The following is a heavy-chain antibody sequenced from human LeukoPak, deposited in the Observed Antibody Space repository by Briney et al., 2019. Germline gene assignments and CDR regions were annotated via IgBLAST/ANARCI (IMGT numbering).Heavy chain of an antibody. V-gene: IGHV4-59*08. CDR3: ARASYSYDISGWVPFDY. CDR2: IYYSGST. J-gene: IGHJ4*02. D-gene: IGHD3-22*01. Sequence: SETLSLTCTVSGGSISSYYWSWIRQPPGKGLEWIGYIYYSGSTNYNPSLKSRVTISVDTSKNQLSLRLSSVTAADTAVYYCARASYSYDISGWVPFDYWGQGTLVTVSS. CDR1: GGSISSYY.